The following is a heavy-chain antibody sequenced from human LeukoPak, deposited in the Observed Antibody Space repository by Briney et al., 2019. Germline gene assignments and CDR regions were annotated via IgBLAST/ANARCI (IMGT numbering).Heavy chain of an antibody. CDR2: ISYDGRGR. J-gene: IGHJ4*02. V-gene: IGHV3-30*18. CDR3: AKEGEAFDY. Sequence: SGGSLRLSCAASGFTFSRYGMHWVRQAPGKGLEWVAVISYDGRGRYYADSVKGRFTISRDNSKNTLYLQMNSLRADDTAVHYCAKEGEAFDYWGQGPLVPIS. D-gene: IGHD3-10*01. CDR1: GFTFSRYG.